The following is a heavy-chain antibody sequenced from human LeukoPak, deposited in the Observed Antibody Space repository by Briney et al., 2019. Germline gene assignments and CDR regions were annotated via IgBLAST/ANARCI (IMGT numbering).Heavy chain of an antibody. D-gene: IGHD4-17*01. Sequence: PGGSLRLSCAASGFTFSTYAMSWVRQAPGKGLEWVSVMYSGGSTYHADSVKGRFTISRDNSKNTLYLQMNSLRAEDTAVYYCARDPGGDYGYYYYYGMDVWGQGTTVTVSS. CDR3: ARDPGGDYGYYYYYGMDV. V-gene: IGHV3-53*01. CDR2: MYSGGST. J-gene: IGHJ6*02. CDR1: GFTFSTYA.